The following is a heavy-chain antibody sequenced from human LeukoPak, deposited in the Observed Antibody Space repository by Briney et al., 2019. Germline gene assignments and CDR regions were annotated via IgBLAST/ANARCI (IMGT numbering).Heavy chain of an antibody. CDR3: ASYPYSGSYFFDY. CDR1: GFTFSSYS. CDR2: ISSSSSYI. V-gene: IGHV3-21*01. J-gene: IGHJ4*02. D-gene: IGHD1-26*01. Sequence: GGSLRLSCAASGFTFSSYSMNWVRQAPGKGLEWVSSISSSSSYIYYADSVKGRFTISRDNAKDSLYLQMNSLRAEDTAVYYCASYPYSGSYFFDYWGQGTLVTVSS.